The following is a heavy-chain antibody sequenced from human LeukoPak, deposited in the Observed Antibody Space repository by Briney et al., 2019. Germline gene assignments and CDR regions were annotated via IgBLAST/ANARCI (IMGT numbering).Heavy chain of an antibody. CDR3: ARRGTSCYTVPCYFDY. V-gene: IGHV3-30*04. CDR1: GFTFSSYA. CDR2: ISYDGSNK. D-gene: IGHD2-2*02. J-gene: IGHJ4*02. Sequence: GGSLRLSCAVSGFTFSSYAMHWVRQAPGKGLEWVAVISYDGSNKYNADSVKGRFTISRDNSKNTLYLQMNSLRAEDTAVYYCARRGTSCYTVPCYFDYWGQGTLVTVSS.